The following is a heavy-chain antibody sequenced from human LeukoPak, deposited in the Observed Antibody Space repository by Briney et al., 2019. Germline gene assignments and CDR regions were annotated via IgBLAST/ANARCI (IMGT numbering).Heavy chain of an antibody. Sequence: GGSLRLSCGASGFTFSSYWMSWVRQAPGKGLEWVANINQDGSEKYYVDSVKGRFTISRDKNSLYLQMNSLRAEDTAVYHCARVGRLYRSLDNWGQGTLVTVSS. V-gene: IGHV3-7*05. J-gene: IGHJ4*02. CDR1: GFTFSSYW. CDR2: INQDGSEK. D-gene: IGHD6-19*01. CDR3: ARVGRLYRSLDN.